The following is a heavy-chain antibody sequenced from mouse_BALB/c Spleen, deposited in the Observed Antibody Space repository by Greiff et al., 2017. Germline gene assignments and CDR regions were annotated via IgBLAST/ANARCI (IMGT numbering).Heavy chain of an antibody. D-gene: IGHD1-1*01. CDR1: GYTFTSYW. V-gene: IGHV1-69*02. CDR2: IDPSDSET. Sequence: VQLQQPGAELVKPGAPVKLSCKASGYTFTSYWMNWVKQRPGRGLEWIGRIDPSDSETHYNQKFKDKATLTVDKSSSTAYIQLSSLTSEDSAVYYCARSYYGSSYYFDDWGQGTTLTVSS. J-gene: IGHJ2*01. CDR3: ARSYYGSSYYFDD.